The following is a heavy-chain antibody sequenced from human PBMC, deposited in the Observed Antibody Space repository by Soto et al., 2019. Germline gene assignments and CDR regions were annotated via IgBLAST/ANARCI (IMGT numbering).Heavy chain of an antibody. Sequence: QVQLVQSGAEVKKPGASVKVSCKASGYTFSGYGISWVRQAPGQGLEWMGWISADNANTNYAQNLQGRVTMTTDTSTNTAYMELRSLRSDDAAVYYCARDRSTSRSDRRFFNYWGQGTLVTVSS. CDR3: ARDRSTSRSDRRFFNY. CDR2: ISADNANT. J-gene: IGHJ4*02. D-gene: IGHD6-13*01. V-gene: IGHV1-18*01. CDR1: GYTFSGYG.